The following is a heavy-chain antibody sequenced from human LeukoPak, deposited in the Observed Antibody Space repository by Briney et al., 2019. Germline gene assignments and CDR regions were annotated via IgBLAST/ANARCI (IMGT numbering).Heavy chain of an antibody. V-gene: IGHV1-18*01. CDR1: GYIFSNHG. CDR3: ARGGITGTRLNDY. J-gene: IGHJ4*02. D-gene: IGHD1-7*01. CDR2: ISPYNSNT. Sequence: ASVKASCRASGYIFSNHGINWVRQAPGQGLEWMGWISPYNSNTNYAQKFQGRVSMTTDTSTRTVHMELRSLRSDDTAVYYCARGGITGTRLNDYWGQGTLVTVSS.